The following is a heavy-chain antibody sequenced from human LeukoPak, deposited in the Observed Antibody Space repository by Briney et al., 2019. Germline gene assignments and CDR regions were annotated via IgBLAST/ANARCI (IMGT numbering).Heavy chain of an antibody. CDR2: INPNSGGT. V-gene: IGHV1-2*02. Sequence: ASVKVSCKASGYTFTGYYMHWVRQAPGQGLEWMGWINPNSGGTNYAQKFQGRVTMTRDTSISTAYMELSRLRSDDTAEYYCAREGIAVAGSHPGNWFDPWGQGTLVTVSS. CDR3: AREGIAVAGSHPGNWFDP. D-gene: IGHD6-19*01. CDR1: GYTFTGYY. J-gene: IGHJ5*02.